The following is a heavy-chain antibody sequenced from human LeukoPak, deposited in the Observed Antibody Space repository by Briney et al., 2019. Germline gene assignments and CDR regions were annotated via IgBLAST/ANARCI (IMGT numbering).Heavy chain of an antibody. D-gene: IGHD3-3*01. Sequence: GGSLRLSCAASGFTFSSYWMHWVRRAPGKGLVWVSRINSDGSSTSYADSVKGRFTISRDNAKNTLYLQMNSLRAEDTAVYYCARGGRYYDFWSGPSYFDYWGQGTLVTVSS. CDR2: INSDGSST. CDR1: GFTFSSYW. J-gene: IGHJ4*02. V-gene: IGHV3-74*01. CDR3: ARGGRYYDFWSGPSYFDY.